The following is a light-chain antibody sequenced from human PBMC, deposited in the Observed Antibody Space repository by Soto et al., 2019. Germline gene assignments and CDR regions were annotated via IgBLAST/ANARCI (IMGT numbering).Light chain of an antibody. CDR1: QDISTY. J-gene: IGKJ2*03. CDR2: TVP. CDR3: QQYNSLPYS. Sequence: DIQMTQSPSSLSASLGDRVTITCRASQDISTYLNWYQQKPGKAPNLLIYTVPNLETGVPSRVSERVSGTVFTLTISALQPEDMATYYCQQYNSLPYSFGQGTILEIE. V-gene: IGKV1-33*01.